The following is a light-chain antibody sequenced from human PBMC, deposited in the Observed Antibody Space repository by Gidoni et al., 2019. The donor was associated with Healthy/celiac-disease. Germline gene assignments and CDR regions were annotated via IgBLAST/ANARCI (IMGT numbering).Light chain of an antibody. V-gene: IGKV3-20*01. Sequence: ELVLTQSPGTLSLSPGERATLSCRASQSVSSSYLAWYQQKPGQAPRLLICGASSRATGIPDRFSGSGSGTDFTRTISRVEPEDFAVYYCQQYGSSPGFTFGPGTKVDIK. CDR3: QQYGSSPGFT. J-gene: IGKJ3*01. CDR2: GAS. CDR1: QSVSSSY.